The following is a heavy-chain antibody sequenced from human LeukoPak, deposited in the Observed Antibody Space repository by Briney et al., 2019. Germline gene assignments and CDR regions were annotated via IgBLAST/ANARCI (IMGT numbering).Heavy chain of an antibody. CDR3: ASDEVVCSSTNCYFVH. V-gene: IGHV3-21*01. Sequence: GGSLRLSCAASGFTFSSYSMNWVRQAPGKGLEWVSFISSSSSYIYYADSVKGRFTISRDNAKNSLYLQVNSLRAEGTAVYYCASDEVVCSSTNCYFVHWSQGTLVTVSS. J-gene: IGHJ5*02. D-gene: IGHD2-2*01. CDR1: GFTFSSYS. CDR2: ISSSSSYI.